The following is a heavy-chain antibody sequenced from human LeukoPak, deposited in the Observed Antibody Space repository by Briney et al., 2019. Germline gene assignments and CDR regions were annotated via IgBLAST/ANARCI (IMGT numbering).Heavy chain of an antibody. CDR1: GGTFSSYA. J-gene: IGHJ4*02. V-gene: IGHV1-69*05. CDR2: IIPIFGTA. CDR3: AREGYSYGLEFPYYFDY. D-gene: IGHD5-18*01. Sequence: ASVKVSCKASGGTFSSYAISWVRQASGQGLEWMGRIIPIFGTANYAQKFQGRVTITTDESTSTAYMELSSLRSEDTAVYYCAREGYSYGLEFPYYFDYWGQGTLVTVSS.